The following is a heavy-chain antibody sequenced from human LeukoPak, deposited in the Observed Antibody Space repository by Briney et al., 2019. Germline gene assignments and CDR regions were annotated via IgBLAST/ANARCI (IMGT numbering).Heavy chain of an antibody. CDR2: IWYDGSNK. V-gene: IGHV3-33*01. Sequence: GGSLRLSCAASGFTFSSYGMHWVRQAPGKGLEWVAVIWYDGSNKYYADSVKGRFTISRDNSKNTLYLQMNSLRAEDTAVYYCARDRVPAAMEASFDYWGQGTLVTVSS. CDR3: ARDRVPAAMEASFDY. J-gene: IGHJ4*02. D-gene: IGHD2-2*01. CDR1: GFTFSSYG.